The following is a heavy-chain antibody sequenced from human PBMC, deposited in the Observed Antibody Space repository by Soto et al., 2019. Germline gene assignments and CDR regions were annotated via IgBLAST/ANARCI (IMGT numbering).Heavy chain of an antibody. D-gene: IGHD3-22*01. CDR3: ARENYYYDTDGYYYLFDY. Sequence: QVQLQESGPGLVKPSETLSLTCTVSGGSISSYFWTWIRQPAGKGLEWIGRMYTSGSTNYTPSLRSRVTMSVDTSKNQFSLKLSSVTAADTAVYYCARENYYYDTDGYYYLFDYWGLGTLVTVSS. CDR1: GGSISSYF. V-gene: IGHV4-4*07. J-gene: IGHJ4*02. CDR2: MYTSGST.